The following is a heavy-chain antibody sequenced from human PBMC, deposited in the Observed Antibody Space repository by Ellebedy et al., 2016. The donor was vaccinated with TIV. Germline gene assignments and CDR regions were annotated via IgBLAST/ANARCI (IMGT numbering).Heavy chain of an antibody. CDR2: IYYSGST. CDR3: ARHLLHPNLRLGELSLNWYFDL. Sequence: SETLSLTCTVSGGSISSSSYYWGWIRQPPGKGLEWIGSIYYSGSTYYNPSLKSRVTISVDTSRNQFSLKLSSVTAADTAVYYCARHLLHPNLRLGELSLNWYFDLWGRGTPVTVSS. J-gene: IGHJ2*01. V-gene: IGHV4-39*01. CDR1: GGSISSSSYY. D-gene: IGHD3-16*02.